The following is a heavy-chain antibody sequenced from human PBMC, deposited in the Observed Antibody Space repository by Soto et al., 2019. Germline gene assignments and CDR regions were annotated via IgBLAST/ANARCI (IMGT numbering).Heavy chain of an antibody. J-gene: IGHJ6*02. D-gene: IGHD1-1*01. Sequence: QVQLQESGPGLVKPSGTLSLTCAVSGGSISSSNWWSWVRQPPWKGLEWIGEIYHSGSTNYNPSLKSRVTISVDKSKTQFSLKLSSVTAADTAVYYCAGWRQVQQYYYYGMDVWGQGTTVTVSS. CDR3: AGWRQVQQYYYYGMDV. CDR1: GGSISSSNW. V-gene: IGHV4-4*02. CDR2: IYHSGST.